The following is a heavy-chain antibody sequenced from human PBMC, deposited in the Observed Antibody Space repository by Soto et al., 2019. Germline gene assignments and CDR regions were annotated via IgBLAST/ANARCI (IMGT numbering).Heavy chain of an antibody. J-gene: IGHJ5*02. V-gene: IGHV3-66*01. D-gene: IGHD1-1*01. Sequence: EVQLVESGGGLVQPGGSLRLSCAASGFTVSSNYMSWVRQAPGKGLEWVSVIYSGGSTDYADSVKGRFTISSDSSKNTLYLQVNSLRAEDTAVYYCARGRSGNWFDPWGQGPLVTVAS. CDR3: ARGRSGNWFDP. CDR2: IYSGGST. CDR1: GFTVSSNY.